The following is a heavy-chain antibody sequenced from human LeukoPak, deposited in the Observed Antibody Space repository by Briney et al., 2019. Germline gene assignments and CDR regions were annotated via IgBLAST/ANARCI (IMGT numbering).Heavy chain of an antibody. V-gene: IGHV3-64D*09. J-gene: IGHJ2*01. CDR3: VKDGTVTTSSGYFDL. Sequence: PGGSLRLSCVASGFTFSSYSMNWVRQAPGKGLEYVSAISSNGGSTYYADSVKGRFTISRDNSKNTLYLQMSSLRAEDTAVYYCVKDGTVTTSSGYFDLWGRGTLVTVSS. CDR2: ISSNGGST. D-gene: IGHD4-17*01. CDR1: GFTFSSYS.